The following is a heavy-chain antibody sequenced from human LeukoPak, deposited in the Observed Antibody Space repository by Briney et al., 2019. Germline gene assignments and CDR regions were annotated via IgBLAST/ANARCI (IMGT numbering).Heavy chain of an antibody. CDR1: GDSVSSKSAT. J-gene: IGHJ4*02. V-gene: IGHV6-1*01. Sequence: SQTLSLTCAISGDSVSSKSATWNWLRQSPSRGLEWLGRTYYRSKWHNDYAVSVKSRITINPDTSKNQFSLQLNSVTPEDTAVYFCARGYSGYVDYWGQGTLVTVSP. CDR3: ARGYSGYVDY. CDR2: TYYRSKWHN. D-gene: IGHD5-12*01.